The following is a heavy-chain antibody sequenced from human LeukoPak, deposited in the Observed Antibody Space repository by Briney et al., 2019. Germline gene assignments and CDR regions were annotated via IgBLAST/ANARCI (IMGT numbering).Heavy chain of an antibody. CDR1: GGSISSYY. J-gene: IGHJ4*02. Sequence: SETLSLTCTVSGGSISSYYWSWIRQPPGKGLEWIGYIYYSGSTNYNPSLKSRVAISVDTSKNQFSLKLSSVTAADTAVYYCARGGLGYSSNFDYWGQGTLVTVSS. D-gene: IGHD5-18*01. V-gene: IGHV4-59*08. CDR3: ARGGLGYSSNFDY. CDR2: IYYSGST.